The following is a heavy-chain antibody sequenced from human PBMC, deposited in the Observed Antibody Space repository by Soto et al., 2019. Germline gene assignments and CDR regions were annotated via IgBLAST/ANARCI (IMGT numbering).Heavy chain of an antibody. CDR1: GFTFSTYA. CDR2: ISYDGSNQ. D-gene: IGHD3-22*01. CDR3: ARSKYDSSGYYWH. V-gene: IGHV3-30-3*01. J-gene: IGHJ4*02. Sequence: PGGSKRLSCAAAGFTFSTYAVHWVRQTPGKGLEWVALISYDGSNQYYADSVKGRFTISRDNSKNTLYLQMNSLRAEETAVYYCARSKYDSSGYYWHWGQGTLVTVSS.